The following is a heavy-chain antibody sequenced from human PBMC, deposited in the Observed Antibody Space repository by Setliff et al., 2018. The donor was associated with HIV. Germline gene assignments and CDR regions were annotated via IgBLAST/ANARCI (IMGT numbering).Heavy chain of an antibody. CDR2: IIPISGTT. V-gene: IGHV1-69*13. J-gene: IGHJ6*04. CDR1: GGTFSSYP. CDR3: ARGKGVGGVVITGGLDV. D-gene: IGHD3-10*01. Sequence: GASVKVSCKASGGTFSSYPISWVRQAPGQGLEWMGGIIPISGTTHYAQKFQGRVTVTADESTSTAYMQLSSLRSDDTAVYYCARGKGVGGVVITGGLDVWGKGTTVTVSS.